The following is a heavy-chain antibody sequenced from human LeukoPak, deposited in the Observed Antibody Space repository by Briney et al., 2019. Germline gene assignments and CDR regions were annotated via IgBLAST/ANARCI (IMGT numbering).Heavy chain of an antibody. J-gene: IGHJ4*02. CDR2: INGIGFTT. CDR1: GFPFKRYV. Sequence: GGPLRLPCGPWGFPFKRYVMLGLPEAPGKAVEGVSTINGIGFTTFYAHSVQGRFTISRDNSKNTLYLQMNSLRDEDTAVYYCTSKLPQRAPFDYWGQGTLVTVSS. CDR3: TSKLPQRAPFDY. V-gene: IGHV3-23*01.